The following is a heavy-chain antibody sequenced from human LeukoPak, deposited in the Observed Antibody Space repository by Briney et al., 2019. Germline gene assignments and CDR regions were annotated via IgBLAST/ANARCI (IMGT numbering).Heavy chain of an antibody. V-gene: IGHV3-23*01. CDR2: ISSNGDNT. CDR3: AKALPFFHGSGRNYYYYMDV. D-gene: IGHD3-10*01. Sequence: GGSLRLSCAASGFTYSTYAMTWVRQAPGKGLEWVSTISSNGDNTYYADSVKGRFTISRDESKNTLYLQMNTLRVEDTAVYYCAKALPFFHGSGRNYYYYMDVWGKGTTVTVSS. J-gene: IGHJ6*03. CDR1: GFTYSTYA.